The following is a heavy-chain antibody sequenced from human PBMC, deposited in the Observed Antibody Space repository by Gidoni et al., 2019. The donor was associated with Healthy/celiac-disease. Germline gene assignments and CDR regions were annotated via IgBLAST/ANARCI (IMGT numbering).Heavy chain of an antibody. J-gene: IGHJ3*02. CDR2: INPSGGST. CDR3: ARDQKGTTDAFDI. CDR1: GYTFTSYY. D-gene: IGHD1-1*01. V-gene: IGHV1-46*01. Sequence: QVQLVQSGAEVKKPGASVKVSCKASGYTFTSYYMHWVRQAPGQGLEWMGIINPSGGSTSYSQKFQGRVTMTRDTSSSTVYMELSSLRSEDTAVYYCARDQKGTTDAFDIWGQGTMVTVSS.